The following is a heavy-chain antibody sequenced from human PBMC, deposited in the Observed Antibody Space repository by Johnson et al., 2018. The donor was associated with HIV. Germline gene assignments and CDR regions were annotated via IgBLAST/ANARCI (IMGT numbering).Heavy chain of an antibody. Sequence: QLVESGGGLIQPGGSLRLSCAASGFTVSSNYMSWVRQAPGKGLEWVSVIYTGGTTYYADSVKGRFTISRDNSKNTLYLQMNSLRAEDTAVYYCAKGEWGAGTDAFDIWGQGTMVTVSS. D-gene: IGHD3-16*01. CDR2: IYTGGTT. V-gene: IGHV3-53*01. CDR3: AKGEWGAGTDAFDI. J-gene: IGHJ3*02. CDR1: GFTVSSNY.